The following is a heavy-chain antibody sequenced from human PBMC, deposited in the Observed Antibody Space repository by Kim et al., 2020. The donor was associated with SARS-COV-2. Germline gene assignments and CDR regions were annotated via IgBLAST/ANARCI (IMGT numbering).Heavy chain of an antibody. CDR1: GYTFKSYP. CDR3: ARDMNPTVYDY. Sequence: ASVKVSCKASGYTFKSYPIHWLRQAPGQRLEWMGWVNAANDETKYSQKFQGRVTITRDTSANTAYMDLRSLTFEDTAIYYCARDMNPTVYDYWSQGTLVTVSS. V-gene: IGHV1-3*01. J-gene: IGHJ4*02. CDR2: VNAANDET. D-gene: IGHD4-4*01.